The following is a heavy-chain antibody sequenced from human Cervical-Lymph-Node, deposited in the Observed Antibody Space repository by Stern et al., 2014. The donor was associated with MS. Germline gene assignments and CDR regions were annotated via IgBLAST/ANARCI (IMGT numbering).Heavy chain of an antibody. V-gene: IGHV3-30-3*01. D-gene: IGHD3-10*01. CDR2: VSYDGTQR. J-gene: IGHJ4*02. CDR1: GFTFSTYA. Sequence: VQLVQSGGCVVQPGRSLSLSWVASGFTFSTYALHWVRQAPGKGLEWVAFVSYDGTQRNSTDSVKARFTISRDNSKNTLYLHMNSLRDEDTAVYFCARGGRGVGLEYWGQGALVTVSS. CDR3: ARGGRGVGLEY.